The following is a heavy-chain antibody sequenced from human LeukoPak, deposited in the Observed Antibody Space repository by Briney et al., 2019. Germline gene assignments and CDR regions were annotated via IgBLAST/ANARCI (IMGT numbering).Heavy chain of an antibody. CDR1: GYTFTSYY. J-gene: IGHJ4*02. Sequence: ASVKVSCKASGYTFTSYYMHWVRQAPGQGLEWMGWISAYNGNTNYAQKLQGRVTMTTDTSTSTAYMELRSLRSDDTAVYYCARTSLGDPGNYWGQGTLVTVSS. CDR3: ARTSLGDPGNY. CDR2: ISAYNGNT. D-gene: IGHD3-10*01. V-gene: IGHV1-18*04.